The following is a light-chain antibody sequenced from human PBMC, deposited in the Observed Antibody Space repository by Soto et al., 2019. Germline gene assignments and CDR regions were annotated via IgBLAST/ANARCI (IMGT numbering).Light chain of an antibody. CDR3: QQLNNYLLT. CDR2: AAS. V-gene: IGKV1-9*01. CDR1: QGISSY. J-gene: IGKJ4*01. Sequence: DIQLTQSPSFLSASVGDRVTITCRASQGISSYLAGYQQKAGKAPKLLIYAASTLQSGVPSRFSGSGSGTEFTLTISSLQPEDFATYYCQQLNNYLLTFGGGTKVEIK.